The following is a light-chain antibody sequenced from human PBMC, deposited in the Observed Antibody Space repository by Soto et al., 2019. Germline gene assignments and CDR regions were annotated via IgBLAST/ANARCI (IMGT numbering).Light chain of an antibody. CDR2: AAS. J-gene: IGKJ1*01. CDR3: QQYNSYSPAT. CDR1: QGISSY. V-gene: IGKV1-9*01. Sequence: DIQMTQSPSSLSASVGDRVTITCRASQGISSYLAWYQQKPGKAPKLLIYAASTLESGVPSRFSGRGSETEFTLTISSLQPDDFATYYCQQYNSYSPATFGQGTKVDIK.